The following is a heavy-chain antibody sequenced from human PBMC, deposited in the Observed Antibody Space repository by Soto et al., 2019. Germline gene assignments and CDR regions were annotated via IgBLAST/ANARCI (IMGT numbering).Heavy chain of an antibody. D-gene: IGHD1-1*01. CDR2: IYYSGST. V-gene: IGHV4-31*03. Sequence: SETLSLTCTVSGGSISSGGYYWSWIRQHPGKGLEWIGYIYYSGSTYYNPSLKSRVTISVDTTKNQFSLKLRSVTAAATAVYYCARMFNLDRLNWFDPWGQGTLVTVSS. CDR3: ARMFNLDRLNWFDP. CDR1: GGSISSGGYY. J-gene: IGHJ5*02.